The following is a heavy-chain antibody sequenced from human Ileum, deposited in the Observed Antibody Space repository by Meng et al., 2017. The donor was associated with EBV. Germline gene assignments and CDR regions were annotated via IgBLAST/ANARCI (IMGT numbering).Heavy chain of an antibody. Sequence: VPLRGSGPGLGKPSETLSLTCAVSGGLISRSDWWSWVRQPPGKGLEWIGETSHSGSTNYSPSLKSRVTISLDKSKNQLSLKLNSVTAADTAVYYCASSDYYRSDYWGQGTLVTVSS. J-gene: IGHJ4*02. CDR1: GGLISRSDW. CDR2: TSHSGST. CDR3: ASSDYYRSDY. V-gene: IGHV4-4*02. D-gene: IGHD3-22*01.